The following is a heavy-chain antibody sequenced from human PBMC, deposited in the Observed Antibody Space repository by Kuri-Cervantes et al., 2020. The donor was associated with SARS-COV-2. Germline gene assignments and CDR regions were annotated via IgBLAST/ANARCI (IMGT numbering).Heavy chain of an antibody. V-gene: IGHV4-28*01. CDR3: ARRREITGGIYYYYYYMDV. D-gene: IGHD7-27*01. Sequence: SCAVSGYSISSSNWWGWIRQPPGKGLEWIGYIYYSGSTYYNPSLKSRVTMSVDTSKNQFSLKLSSVTAADTAVYYCARRREITGGIYYYYYYMDVWGKGTTVTVSS. CDR1: GYSISSSNW. CDR2: IYYSGST. J-gene: IGHJ6*03.